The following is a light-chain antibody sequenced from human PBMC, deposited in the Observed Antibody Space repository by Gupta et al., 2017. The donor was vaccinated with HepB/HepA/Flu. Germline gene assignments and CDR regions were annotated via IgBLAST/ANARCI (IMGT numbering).Light chain of an antibody. J-gene: IGLJ1*01. CDR2: HDT. CDR1: QLENKF. CDR3: QAWDSSMRV. Sequence: SYELTQPPSVAVSPGQTAGITCSGDQLENKFVCWYQQRPGQSPVLVIHHDTQRPLGSPERFSGSNSGNTATLTIRGTQAMDEDDYYCQAWDSSMRVFGTGTRVTVL. V-gene: IGLV3-1*01.